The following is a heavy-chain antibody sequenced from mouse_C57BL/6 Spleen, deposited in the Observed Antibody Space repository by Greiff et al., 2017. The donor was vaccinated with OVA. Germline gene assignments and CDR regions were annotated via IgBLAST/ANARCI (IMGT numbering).Heavy chain of an antibody. V-gene: IGHV1-66*01. J-gene: IGHJ4*01. Sequence: QVQLQQSGPELVKPGASVKISCKASGYSFTSYYIHWVQQRPGQGLEWIGWIYPGSGNTKYNEKFKGKATLTADTSSSTAYMQLSSLTSEDSAVYYCARSDGYLAMDYWGQGTSVTVSS. CDR3: ARSDGYLAMDY. CDR2: IYPGSGNT. D-gene: IGHD2-3*01. CDR1: GYSFTSYY.